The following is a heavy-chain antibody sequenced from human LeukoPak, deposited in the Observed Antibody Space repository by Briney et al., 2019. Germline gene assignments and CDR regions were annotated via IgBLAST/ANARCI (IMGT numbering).Heavy chain of an antibody. CDR3: ARDPQLYDSSGHLDY. V-gene: IGHV3-30-3*01. CDR2: ISYDGSNK. J-gene: IGHJ4*02. Sequence: GGSLRLSCAASGFTFSSYAMHWVRQAPGKGLEWVAVISYDGSNKYYADSVKGRFTISRDNSKNTLYLQMNSLRAEDTAVYYCARDPQLYDSSGHLDYWGQGTLVTVSS. D-gene: IGHD3-22*01. CDR1: GFTFSSYA.